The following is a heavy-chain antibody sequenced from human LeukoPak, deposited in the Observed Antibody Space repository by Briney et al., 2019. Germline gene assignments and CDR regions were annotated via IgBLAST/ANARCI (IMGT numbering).Heavy chain of an antibody. CDR2: IWYDGSNK. D-gene: IGHD6-13*01. CDR3: AIEGIAAAGFDY. Sequence: GGSLRLSCAASDFTFNKDWMNWVRQAPGKGLEWVAVIWYDGSNKYYADSVKGRFTISRDNSKNTLYLQMNSLRAEDTAVYYCAIEGIAAAGFDYWGQGTLVTVSS. CDR1: DFTFNKDW. V-gene: IGHV3-33*08. J-gene: IGHJ4*02.